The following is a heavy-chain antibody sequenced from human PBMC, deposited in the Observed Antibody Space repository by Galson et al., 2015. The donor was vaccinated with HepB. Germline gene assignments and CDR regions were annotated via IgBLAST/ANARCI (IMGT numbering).Heavy chain of an antibody. CDR3: AKSAGMVNYFYYMDV. CDR2: ISYDGSYE. Sequence: SLRLSCAASGFTFSSFGMHWVRPAPGKGLEWVAVISYDGSYEYYADSVKGRFTISRDKSKNTLYLLMNSLRTDDTAVYFCAKSAGMVNYFYYMDVWGKGTTVTVSS. D-gene: IGHD2-21*01. V-gene: IGHV3-30*18. CDR1: GFTFSSFG. J-gene: IGHJ6*03.